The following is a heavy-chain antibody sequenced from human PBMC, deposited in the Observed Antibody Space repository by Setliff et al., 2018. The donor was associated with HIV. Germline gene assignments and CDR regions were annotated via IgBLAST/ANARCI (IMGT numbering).Heavy chain of an antibody. CDR2: IYSSGST. V-gene: IGHV4-39*01. Sequence: SETLSLTCTVSGDSISSGSYYWSWIRQPPGKGREWIGSIYSSGSTYYNPSLKSRVTISVDTSKNQFSLKLSSVTAADTAIYYCARTRGYTYGYIDYWGQGTLVTVSS. CDR1: GDSISSGSYY. D-gene: IGHD5-18*01. J-gene: IGHJ4*02. CDR3: ARTRGYTYGYIDY.